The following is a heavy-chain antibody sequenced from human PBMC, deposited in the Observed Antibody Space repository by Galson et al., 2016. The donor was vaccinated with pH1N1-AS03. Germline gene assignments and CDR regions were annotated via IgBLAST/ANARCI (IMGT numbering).Heavy chain of an antibody. CDR1: GFTFSTFA. CDR3: APYGSGRPDRAFHY. Sequence: LRLSCAASGFTFSTFAISWLRQAPGKGLEWVACVSGSETSTYYADSLLGRFTVSRDNSKNSLYLHMNNVRAEDTAIYYCAPYGSGRPDRAFHYWGLGTLVTVSS. CDR2: VSGSETST. D-gene: IGHD3-10*01. V-gene: IGHV3-23*01. J-gene: IGHJ4*02.